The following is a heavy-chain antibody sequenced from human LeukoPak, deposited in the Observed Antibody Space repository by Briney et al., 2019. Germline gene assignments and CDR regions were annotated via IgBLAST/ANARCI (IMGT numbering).Heavy chain of an antibody. Sequence: PGRSLRLSCAASGFTFSSYAMHWVRQAPGKGLEWVAVISYDGSNKYYADSVKGRFTISRDNSKNTLYLQMNSLRAEDTAVYYCAKEYSVRNQFDHWGQGTLVAVSS. CDR3: AKEYSVRNQFDH. D-gene: IGHD1-14*01. CDR1: GFTFSSYA. CDR2: ISYDGSNK. J-gene: IGHJ4*02. V-gene: IGHV3-30*04.